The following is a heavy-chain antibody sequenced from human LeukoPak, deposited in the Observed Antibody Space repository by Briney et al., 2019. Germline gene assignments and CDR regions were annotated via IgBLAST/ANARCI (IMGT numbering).Heavy chain of an antibody. Sequence: SETLSLTCAVSGYSISSGYYWGWIRQPPGKGLEWIGSIYHSGSTYYNPSLKSRVTISVDTSKNLFSLKLSSVTAADTAVYYCARHRSGPNAFDIWGQGTMVTVSS. CDR1: GYSISSGYY. CDR2: IYHSGST. CDR3: ARHRSGPNAFDI. J-gene: IGHJ3*02. V-gene: IGHV4-38-2*01. D-gene: IGHD3-3*01.